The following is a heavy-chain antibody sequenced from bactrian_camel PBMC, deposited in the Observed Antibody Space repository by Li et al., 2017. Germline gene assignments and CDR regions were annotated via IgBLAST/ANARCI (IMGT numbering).Heavy chain of an antibody. V-gene: IGHV3S53*01. D-gene: IGHD4*01. CDR3: AADGPDCDIVKVAGYNY. Sequence: HVQLVESGGGSVQVGGSLTLSCAASSYMYGSHCMGWFRQAPGKEREGVASIYNDDYRRSNYANSVKGRFTISRGANNTMYLQMNSLKPEDTAMYYCAADGPDCDIVKVAGYNYWGQGTQVTVS. CDR1: SYMYGSHC. CDR2: IYNDDYRRS. J-gene: IGHJ4*01.